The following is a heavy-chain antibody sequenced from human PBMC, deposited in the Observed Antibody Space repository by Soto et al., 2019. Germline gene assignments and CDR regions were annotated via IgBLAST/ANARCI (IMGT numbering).Heavy chain of an antibody. V-gene: IGHV3-73*01. D-gene: IGHD2-15*01. CDR1: GFTFSDSA. CDR2: IRSKPNTDAT. CDR3: TRHVDCSGGSCYSGSYYYMDV. J-gene: IGHJ6*03. Sequence: EVQLVESGGGLVQPGGSLKLSCAASGFTFSDSAMHWVRQASGKGLEWVGRIRSKPNTDATAYAASVKGRFTISRDDSKNTAYLQMNSLKTEDTAVYYCTRHVDCSGGSCYSGSYYYMDVRGKGTTVTVSS.